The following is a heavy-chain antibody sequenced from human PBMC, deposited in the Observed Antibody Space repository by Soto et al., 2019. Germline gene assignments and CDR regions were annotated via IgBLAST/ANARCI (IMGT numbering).Heavy chain of an antibody. CDR2: INDDGIST. D-gene: IGHD3-10*01. V-gene: IGHV3-74*01. J-gene: IGHJ4*02. Sequence: GGSLRLSCAASGFTFSMYWMHWVRQVPGKGPEWVSRINDDGISTNYADSVKGRFTISRDNAKNTLYLQMNALRVEDTAVYYCTRGPRSTSSGTGAFWGQGTLVTVSS. CDR1: GFTFSMYW. CDR3: TRGPRSTSSGTGAF.